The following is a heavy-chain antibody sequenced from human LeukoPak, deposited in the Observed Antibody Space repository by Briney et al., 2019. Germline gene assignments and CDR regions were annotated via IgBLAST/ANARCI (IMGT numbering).Heavy chain of an antibody. CDR3: ARGPACSVGNCRPFDF. D-gene: IGHD2-15*01. J-gene: IGHJ4*02. CDR1: DGSFRGSY. CDR2: INHRGST. Sequence: SETLCLTCGVSDGSFRGSYWSWIRQPPGKGLEWIGDINHRGSTNYIASLKSRLTITVDTSRKQFSLNLSSVSAADTAVYYCARGPACSVGNCRPFDFWGQGILVTVSS. V-gene: IGHV4-34*01.